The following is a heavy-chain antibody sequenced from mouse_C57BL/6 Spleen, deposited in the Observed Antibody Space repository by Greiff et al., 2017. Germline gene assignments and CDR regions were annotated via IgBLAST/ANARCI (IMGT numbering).Heavy chain of an antibody. V-gene: IGHV7-4*01. J-gene: IGHJ3*01. D-gene: IGHD2-3*01. CDR1: GFTFTDYY. Sequence: EVKLVESGGGLVQPGASLRLSCAASGFTFTDYYMSWVRQPPGKAPEWLALIRNKANGYTTAYTASVKGRFTIPRDTSQNILYLQKNTLSAEDSATYYCVKAVSYVGYYVGNLAYWGQRTLVTVSA. CDR3: VKAVSYVGYYVGNLAY. CDR2: IRNKANGYTT.